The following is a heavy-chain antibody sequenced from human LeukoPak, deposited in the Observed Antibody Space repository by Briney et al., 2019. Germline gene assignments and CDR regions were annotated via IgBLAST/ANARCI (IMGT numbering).Heavy chain of an antibody. V-gene: IGHV3-48*02. CDR1: GFTFSSYS. CDR2: ISSSSSTI. D-gene: IGHD3-16*01. Sequence: GGSLRLSCAASGFTFSSYSMNWVRQAPGKGLEWVSYISSSSSTIYYADSVKGRFTISRDNAKNSLYLQMNSLRDEDTAVYYCASYDKRNKYGWDVGAQGTRVTV. J-gene: IGHJ6*02. CDR3: ASYDKRNKYGWDV.